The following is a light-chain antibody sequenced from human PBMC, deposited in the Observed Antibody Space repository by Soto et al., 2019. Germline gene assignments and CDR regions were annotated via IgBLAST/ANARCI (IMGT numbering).Light chain of an antibody. CDR2: AAS. CDR1: QSISSY. V-gene: IGKV1-39*01. CDR3: QQSYSTPQAT. J-gene: IGKJ1*01. Sequence: DIQITQSPSSLSASVGDRVTITCRSSQSISSYLNWYQQKPGKAPRLLIYAASSLQSGVPSRFSGSGIGTDFTLTISSLQPEDFATYYCQQSYSTPQATFGQVTKV.